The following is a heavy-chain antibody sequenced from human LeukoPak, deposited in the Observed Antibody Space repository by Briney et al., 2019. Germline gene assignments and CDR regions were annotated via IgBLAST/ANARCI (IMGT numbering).Heavy chain of an antibody. V-gene: IGHV3-30*18. CDR1: GFTFSNYG. D-gene: IGHD3-9*01. CDR3: AKDWPRGTRHTIYYFEY. Sequence: PGMSLRLSCAASGFTFSNYGMHWVRQAPGKGLEWVAVISHDGSNKYYGDSVKGRFTISRDNSKNTLFLQMNSLRAEDTAVYYCAKDWPRGTRHTIYYFEYWGQGTLVTVSS. J-gene: IGHJ4*02. CDR2: ISHDGSNK.